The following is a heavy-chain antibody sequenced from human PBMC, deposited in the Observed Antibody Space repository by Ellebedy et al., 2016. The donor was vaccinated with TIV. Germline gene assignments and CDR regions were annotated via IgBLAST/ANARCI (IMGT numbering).Heavy chain of an antibody. D-gene: IGHD1-1*01. V-gene: IGHV3-30*03. CDR2: ISYDGSNK. CDR1: GFTFSSYG. J-gene: IGHJ4*02. Sequence: GGSLRLXXAASGFTFSSYGMHWVRQAPGKGLEWVAVISYDGSNKYYADSVKGRFTISRDNSKNTLYLQMNSLRAEDTAVYYCARYNWNDGGLDYWGQGTLVTVSS. CDR3: ARYNWNDGGLDY.